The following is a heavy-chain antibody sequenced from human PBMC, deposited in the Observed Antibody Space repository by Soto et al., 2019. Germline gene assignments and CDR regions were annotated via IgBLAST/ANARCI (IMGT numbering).Heavy chain of an antibody. CDR3: VRHEQFSAHYYCMEV. Sequence: EESLKISCKGSGYSFTPYWIGWVRQKPVKGLEWMGIINAADSDTRYSPSFQGHVTISADRSISTAYLQLSSLKASDTALYYCVRHEQFSAHYYCMEVCYKETTRTGFS. V-gene: IGHV5-51*01. J-gene: IGHJ6*04. D-gene: IGHD3-3*01. CDR2: INAADSDT. CDR1: GYSFTPYW.